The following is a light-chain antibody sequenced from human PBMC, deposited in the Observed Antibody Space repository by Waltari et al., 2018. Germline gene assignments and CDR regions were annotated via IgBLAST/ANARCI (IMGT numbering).Light chain of an antibody. CDR3: QQYNSYSLLS. CDR1: QGSSKG. J-gene: IGKJ4*01. CDR2: KAS. Sequence: SQGSSKGLAWYQHKPGTAPKLLIYKASTLESGVPSRFSGSGSGTEFTLTISSLQPEDVATYYCQQYNSYSLLSFGGGTKVEIK. V-gene: IGKV1-5*03.